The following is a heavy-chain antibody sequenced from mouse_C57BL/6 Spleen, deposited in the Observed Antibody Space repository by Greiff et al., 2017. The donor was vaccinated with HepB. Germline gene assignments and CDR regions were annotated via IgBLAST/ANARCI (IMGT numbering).Heavy chain of an antibody. D-gene: IGHD1-1*01. CDR2: ISSGGSYT. V-gene: IGHV5-6*02. CDR3: ARRGFTTVVAYFDY. CDR1: GFTFSSYG. J-gene: IGHJ2*01. Sequence: EVKLMESGGDLVKPGGSLKLSCAASGFTFSSYGLSWVRQTPGKRLEWFATISSGGSYTYYPDSVKGRFTISRDNAKNTLYLQMSSLKSEDTAMYYCARRGFTTVVAYFDYWGQGTTVTVSS.